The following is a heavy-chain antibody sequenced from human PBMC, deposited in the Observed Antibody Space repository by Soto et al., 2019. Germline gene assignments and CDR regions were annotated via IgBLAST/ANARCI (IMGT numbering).Heavy chain of an antibody. CDR1: EFTSRGDW. Sequence: GGATRHYRGATEFTSRGDWMNRVRQAPGKGLEWVSYISSSGTTIYFADSVKGRFTISRDNAKNSLDLQMNSLRVEDTAVYYCVRGGRPFDYWGQGTLVTVSS. V-gene: IGHV3-48*01. CDR2: ISSSGTTI. CDR3: VRGGRPFDY. D-gene: IGHD3-10*01. J-gene: IGHJ4*02.